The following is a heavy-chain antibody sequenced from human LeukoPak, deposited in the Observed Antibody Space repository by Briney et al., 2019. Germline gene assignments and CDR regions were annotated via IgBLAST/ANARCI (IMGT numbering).Heavy chain of an antibody. Sequence: ASVKVSCKASEYTFINYGISWVRQAPGQGLEWMGWVSGYNGNTNYARKFQGRVTMTTDTSTSTAYMELRSLRSDDTARYYCARVISRPRSMKNSYGIDFDYWGQGTLVTVSS. CDR2: VSGYNGNT. V-gene: IGHV1-18*01. D-gene: IGHD5-18*01. J-gene: IGHJ4*02. CDR1: EYTFINYG. CDR3: ARVISRPRSMKNSYGIDFDY.